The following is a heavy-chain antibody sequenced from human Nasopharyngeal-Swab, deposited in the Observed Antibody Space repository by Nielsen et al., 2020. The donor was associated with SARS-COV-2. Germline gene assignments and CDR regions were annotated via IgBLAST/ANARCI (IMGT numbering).Heavy chain of an antibody. D-gene: IGHD6-19*01. CDR1: GFTFSSYS. CDR2: ISSSSSYI. CDR3: ARDDGQWLNPVYYFDY. Sequence: GESLKISCAASGFTFSSYSMNWVRQAPGKGLEWVSSISSSSSYIYYADSVKGRFTISRDNAKSSLYLQMNSLRAEDTAVYYCARDDGQWLNPVYYFDYWGQGTLVTVSS. J-gene: IGHJ4*02. V-gene: IGHV3-21*01.